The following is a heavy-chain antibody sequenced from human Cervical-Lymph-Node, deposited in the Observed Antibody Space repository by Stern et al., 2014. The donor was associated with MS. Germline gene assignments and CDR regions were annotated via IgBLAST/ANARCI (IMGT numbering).Heavy chain of an antibody. J-gene: IGHJ3*02. D-gene: IGHD4-17*01. V-gene: IGHV4-30-2*01. CDR3: ARSSTVTPNAFDI. Sequence: QVQLVQSGSGLVKPSQTLSLTCAVSGGSISSGGYSWSWLRQPPGKGLEWIGYIYHSGSTYYNPSLKSRVTISVDRSKNQFSLKLSSVTAADTAVYYCARSSTVTPNAFDIWGQGTMVTVSS. CDR1: GGSISSGGYS. CDR2: IYHSGST.